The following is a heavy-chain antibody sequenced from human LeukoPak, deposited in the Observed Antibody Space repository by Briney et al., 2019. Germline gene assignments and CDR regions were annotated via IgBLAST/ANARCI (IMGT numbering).Heavy chain of an antibody. CDR3: ARGYTYGFPDY. CDR1: GGSIVSRDW. V-gene: IGHV4-4*02. CDR2: IFYSGST. Sequence: SGTLSLTCAVSGGSIVSRDWWTWVRQPPGKGLEWIGHIFYSGSTNYNPSLKSRVTISIDTSKNQFSLNLSSVTAADTAVYYCARGYTYGFPDYWGQGSLVTVSS. J-gene: IGHJ4*02. D-gene: IGHD5-18*01.